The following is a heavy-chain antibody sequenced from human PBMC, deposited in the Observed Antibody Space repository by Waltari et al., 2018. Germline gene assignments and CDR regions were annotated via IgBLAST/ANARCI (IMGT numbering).Heavy chain of an antibody. CDR3: ARAYLAYCGGDCYAFDI. D-gene: IGHD2-21*01. Sequence: QVQLVQSGAEVKKPWSSVKVSCKASGGTFSSYAISWVRQAPGQGLEWMGGIIPIFGTANYAQKFQGRVTITTDESTSTAYMELSSLRSEDTAVYYCARAYLAYCGGDCYAFDIWGQGTMVTVSS. V-gene: IGHV1-69*05. J-gene: IGHJ3*02. CDR2: IIPIFGTA. CDR1: GGTFSSYA.